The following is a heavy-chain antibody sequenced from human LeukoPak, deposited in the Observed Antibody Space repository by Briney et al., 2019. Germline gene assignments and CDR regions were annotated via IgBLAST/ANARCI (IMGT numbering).Heavy chain of an antibody. Sequence: ASVKVSCKASGYTFTSYAMHWVRQAPGRRLEWMGWINAGNGNTKYSQEFQGRVTITRDTSASTAYMELSSLRSEDMAVYYCARGVEAYDSSGYYSSDAFDIWGQGTMVTVSS. CDR2: INAGNGNT. D-gene: IGHD3-22*01. CDR3: ARGVEAYDSSGYYSSDAFDI. J-gene: IGHJ3*02. CDR1: GYTFTSYA. V-gene: IGHV1-3*03.